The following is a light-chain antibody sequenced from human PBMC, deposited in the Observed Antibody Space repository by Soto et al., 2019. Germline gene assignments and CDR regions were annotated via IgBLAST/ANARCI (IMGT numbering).Light chain of an antibody. CDR1: QAILVF. Sequence: DIQLTQSPSFLFAFEGDRVPITCRASQAILVFLAWYQHKPGKAPRLLIDSASTLQSGVPSRFSGSRSGTEFTLTISSLQPEDIATYYCQKFNNYPLTFGPGTKVDIK. J-gene: IGKJ3*01. V-gene: IGKV1-9*01. CDR2: SAS. CDR3: QKFNNYPLT.